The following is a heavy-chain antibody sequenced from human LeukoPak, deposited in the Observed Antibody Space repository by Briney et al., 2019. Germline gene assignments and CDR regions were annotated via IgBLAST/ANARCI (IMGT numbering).Heavy chain of an antibody. Sequence: SETLSLTCTVSGGSIFSSYWNGIRQSPGKGLEWLGYIYSNGITHYSPSLRGRGTISIATSKNQFSLRLASVTAADTAIYYCARRAYFDSSGYSPSSGYFDLWGRGTLVTISS. D-gene: IGHD3-22*01. CDR3: ARRAYFDSSGYSPSSGYFDL. J-gene: IGHJ2*01. V-gene: IGHV4-4*08. CDR1: GGSIFSSY. CDR2: IYSNGIT.